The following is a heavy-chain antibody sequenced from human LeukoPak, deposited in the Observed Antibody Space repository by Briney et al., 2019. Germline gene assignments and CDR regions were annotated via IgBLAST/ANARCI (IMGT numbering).Heavy chain of an antibody. Sequence: GASLRLSCEASGFAFSSYWMHWVRQGPGKGLVWVSRINDDGIANSYADFAEGRFTISRDNAKNRLYLQISSLRAEDTALYYCTRGGFYYDSSGYFPHFFDSWGQGTLVTVSS. D-gene: IGHD3-22*01. CDR3: TRGGFYYDSSGYFPHFFDS. CDR1: GFAFSSYW. J-gene: IGHJ4*02. CDR2: INDDGIAN. V-gene: IGHV3-74*01.